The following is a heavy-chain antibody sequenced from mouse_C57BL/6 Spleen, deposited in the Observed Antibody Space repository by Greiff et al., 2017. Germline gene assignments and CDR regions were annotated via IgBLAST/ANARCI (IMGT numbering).Heavy chain of an antibody. CDR3: ARSVVGLDY. Sequence: VQLQQPGAELVMPGASVKLSCKASGYTFTSYWVHWVKQRPGQGLEWIGEIDPSDSYTNYNQKFKGKSTLTVDKSSSTAYMQLSSLTSEDSAVYYCARSVVGLDYWGQGTSVTVSS. V-gene: IGHV1-69*01. D-gene: IGHD1-1*01. CDR1: GYTFTSYW. CDR2: IDPSDSYT. J-gene: IGHJ4*01.